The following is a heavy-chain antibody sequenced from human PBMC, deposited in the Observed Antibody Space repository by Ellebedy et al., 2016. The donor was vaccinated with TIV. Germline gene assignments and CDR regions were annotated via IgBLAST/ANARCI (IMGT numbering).Heavy chain of an antibody. V-gene: IGHV4-34*01. Sequence: SETLSLTCAVYGGSFSGYYWSWIRQPPGKGLEWIGEINHSGSTNYNPSLKSRVTISVDTSKNQFSLKLSSVTAADTAMYYCARAGRGVRWFDPWGQGTLVTVSS. J-gene: IGHJ5*02. CDR3: ARAGRGVRWFDP. D-gene: IGHD3-10*01. CDR1: GGSFSGYY. CDR2: INHSGST.